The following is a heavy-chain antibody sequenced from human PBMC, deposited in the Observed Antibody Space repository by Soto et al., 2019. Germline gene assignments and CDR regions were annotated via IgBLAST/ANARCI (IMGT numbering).Heavy chain of an antibody. J-gene: IGHJ3*02. CDR3: ARVDITIFGVVIISAFDI. Sequence: QVQLVQSGAEVKKPGASVKVSCKASGYTFTSYGISWVRQAPGQGLEWMGWISAYNGNTNYAQKLQGRVTVTTDTSTSTAYMELRGLRSDDTTVYYCARVDITIFGVVIISAFDIWGQGTMVTVSS. CDR2: ISAYNGNT. D-gene: IGHD3-3*01. CDR1: GYTFTSYG. V-gene: IGHV1-18*01.